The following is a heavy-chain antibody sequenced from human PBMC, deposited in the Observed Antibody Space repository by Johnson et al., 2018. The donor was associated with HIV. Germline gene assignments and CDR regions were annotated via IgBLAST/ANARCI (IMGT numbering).Heavy chain of an antibody. D-gene: IGHD1-26*01. V-gene: IGHV3-30*04. J-gene: IGHJ3*02. Sequence: QVQLVEPGGGVVQPGRSLRLSCAASGFTFSSYAMHWVRQAPGKGLEWVAVISYAGSNKYYAESGQGRFTISRDNSKNTLYLQMNSLRAEDTAVYYCARGSLSGSPDIWGQGTMVTVSS. CDR3: ARGSLSGSPDI. CDR2: ISYAGSNK. CDR1: GFTFSSYA.